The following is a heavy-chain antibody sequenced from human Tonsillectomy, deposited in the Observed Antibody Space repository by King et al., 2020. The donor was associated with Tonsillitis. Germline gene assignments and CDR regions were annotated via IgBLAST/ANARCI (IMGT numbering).Heavy chain of an antibody. CDR1: GGSISSYY. CDR3: ARGRSWLNWFDP. V-gene: IGHV4-59*01. D-gene: IGHD5-24*01. J-gene: IGHJ5*02. Sequence: QLQESGPTLVKPSETLSLTCTVSGGSISSYYWNWIRQPPGKGLEWIGYIYYSGSTNSNPSLKSRVTISVDTSKNQFSLKLCSVTAADTALYYCARGRSWLNWFDPWGQGTLVTVSS. CDR2: IYYSGST.